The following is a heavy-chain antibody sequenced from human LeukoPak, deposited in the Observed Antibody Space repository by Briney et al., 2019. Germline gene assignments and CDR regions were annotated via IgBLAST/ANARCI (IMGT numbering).Heavy chain of an antibody. Sequence: ASVKVSCKASGYTFTGYYMHWVRQAPGQGLEWMGWINPNSGGTNYAQKFQGRVTMTRDTSISTAYMELSRLRSDDTAVYYSARVGQWLVRGGFDYWGQGTLVTVSS. CDR2: INPNSGGT. V-gene: IGHV1-2*02. D-gene: IGHD6-19*01. CDR1: GYTFTGYY. J-gene: IGHJ4*02. CDR3: ARVGQWLVRGGFDY.